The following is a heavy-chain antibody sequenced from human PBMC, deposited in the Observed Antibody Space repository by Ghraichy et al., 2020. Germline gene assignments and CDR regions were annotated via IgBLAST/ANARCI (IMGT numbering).Heavy chain of an antibody. V-gene: IGHV1-69*05. CDR1: GGTFNTYA. CDR2: LIPVFGRV. CDR3: ARGPMDYGAGTYYSGFDY. Sequence: SVKVSCKASGGTFNTYAVHWVRQAPGQGLEWMGGLIPVFGRVNYAQKFQDIVTITTDEPTSTAYMEMSSLGFEDTAVYYCARGPMDYGAGTYYSGFDYWGQGTLVAASS. D-gene: IGHD3-10*01. J-gene: IGHJ4*02.